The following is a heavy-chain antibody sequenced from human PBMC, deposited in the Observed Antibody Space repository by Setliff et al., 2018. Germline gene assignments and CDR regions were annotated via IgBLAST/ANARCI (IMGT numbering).Heavy chain of an antibody. J-gene: IGHJ4*02. V-gene: IGHV1-69*13. D-gene: IGHD6-13*01. CDR3: ARVQQLGTFDY. CDR2: IIPIFGTA. CDR1: GGTFSSYA. Sequence: RASVKVSCKVSGGTFSSYAISWVRQAPGQGLEWMGGIIPIFGTANYAQKFQGRVTITADESTSTAYMELSSLRSEDTAVYYCARVQQLGTFDYWGQGTLVTVSS.